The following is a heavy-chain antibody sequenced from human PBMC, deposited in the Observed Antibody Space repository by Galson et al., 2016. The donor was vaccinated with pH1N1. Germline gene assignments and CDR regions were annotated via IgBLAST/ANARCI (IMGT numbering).Heavy chain of an antibody. CDR3: ARNGYGDYEGYFDY. CDR2: IYWDDDK. V-gene: IGHV2-5*02. CDR1: GFSLSTSGVG. J-gene: IGHJ4*02. D-gene: IGHD4-17*01. Sequence: PALVKPTQTLTLTCTFSGFSLSTSGVGVGWIRQPPGKALEWLALIYWDDDKRYSPSLKSRLTIPKDTSKNQVVLTMTNMDPVDTATYYCARNGYGDYEGYFDYWGQGTLVTVSS.